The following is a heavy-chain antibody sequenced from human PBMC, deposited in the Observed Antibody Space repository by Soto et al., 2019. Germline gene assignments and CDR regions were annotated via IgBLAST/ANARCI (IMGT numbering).Heavy chain of an antibody. CDR1: GDSVSSNSAA. D-gene: IGHD6-19*01. J-gene: IGHJ4*02. CDR3: ARGRYSSGWYPYYFDY. Sequence: SQTLSLTCAISGDSVSSNSAAWNWIRQSPSRGLEWLGRTYYRSKWYNDYAVSVKSRITINPDTSKNQFSLQLNSVTPEDTAVYYCARGRYSSGWYPYYFDYWGQGTLVTVSS. CDR2: TYYRSKWYN. V-gene: IGHV6-1*01.